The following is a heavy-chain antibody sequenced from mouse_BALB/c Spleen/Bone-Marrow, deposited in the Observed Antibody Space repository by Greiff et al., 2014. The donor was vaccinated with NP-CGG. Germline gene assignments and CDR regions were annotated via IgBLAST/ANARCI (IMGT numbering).Heavy chain of an antibody. Sequence: VHVKQSGPELVKPGASVKMSCKASGYTFTSYVMHWVKQKPGQGLEWIGYINPYNDGTTYNEKFKGKATLTSDKPSSTAYMELSSLTSEDSAVYYCARGNYYDYDYFDYWGQGTTLTVSS. D-gene: IGHD2-4*01. J-gene: IGHJ2*01. CDR2: INPYNDGT. V-gene: IGHV1-14*01. CDR3: ARGNYYDYDYFDY. CDR1: GYTFTSYV.